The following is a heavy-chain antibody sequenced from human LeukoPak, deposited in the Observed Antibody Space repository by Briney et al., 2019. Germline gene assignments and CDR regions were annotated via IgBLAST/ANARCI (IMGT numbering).Heavy chain of an antibody. CDR2: INHSGST. J-gene: IGHJ4*03. CDR3: AKGTLGYCSGGSCYSGY. D-gene: IGHD2-15*01. V-gene: IGHV4-34*01. CDR1: GGSFSGYY. Sequence: PSETLSLTCAVYGGSFSGYYWSWIRQPPGKGLEWIGEINHSGSTNYNPSLKSRVTISVDTSKNQFSLKLSSVTAEDTAVYYCAKGTLGYCSGGSCYSGYWGQGTLVTVSS.